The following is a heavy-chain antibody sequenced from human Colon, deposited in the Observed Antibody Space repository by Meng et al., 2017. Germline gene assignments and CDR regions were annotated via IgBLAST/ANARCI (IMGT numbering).Heavy chain of an antibody. Sequence: EVQLVEAGGGVGQPGGSVRLAGAAAGFTCRRYAMGWVRQAPGKGREWVSAISDGGIDAFYADSVKGRFTISRDNSRNALYLQVDSLRVEDTALYYCARRIEAVGIRCFDLWGRGTLVTVSS. CDR1: GFTCRRYA. D-gene: IGHD6-13*01. CDR2: ISDGGIDA. CDR3: ARRIEAVGIRCFDL. V-gene: IGHV3-23*04. J-gene: IGHJ2*01.